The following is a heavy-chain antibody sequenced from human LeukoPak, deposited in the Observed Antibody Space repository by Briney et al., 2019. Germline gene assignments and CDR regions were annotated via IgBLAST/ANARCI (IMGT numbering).Heavy chain of an antibody. J-gene: IGHJ4*02. D-gene: IGHD2-2*01. CDR3: ATPGYSTSLTHFDY. CDR1: GGSISSSSYY. CDR2: IYYSGGT. Sequence: SETLSLTCTVSGGSISSSSYYWGWIRQPPGRGLEWIGSIYYSGGTFYNPSLKSRVTIYVDTSKNHLSLKLSSVTAADTAVYYCATPGYSTSLTHFDYWGQGTLVTVSS. V-gene: IGHV4-39*02.